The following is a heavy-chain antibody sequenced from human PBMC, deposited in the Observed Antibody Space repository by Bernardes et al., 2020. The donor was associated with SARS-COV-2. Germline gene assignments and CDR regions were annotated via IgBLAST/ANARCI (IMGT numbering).Heavy chain of an antibody. CDR3: ERWRPIDY. CDR2: IKQDGSEK. D-gene: IGHD6-6*01. J-gene: IGHJ4*02. V-gene: IGHV3-7*03. CDR1: GFSFSSYW. Sequence: GGPLRFSCAASGFSFSSYWVSWVRQAPGMWLEWVANIKQDGSEKYYVDSVKGRFTISRDNAKNSLYLQMNSLRAEDTAVYYCERWRPIDYWGQGNLVTVSS.